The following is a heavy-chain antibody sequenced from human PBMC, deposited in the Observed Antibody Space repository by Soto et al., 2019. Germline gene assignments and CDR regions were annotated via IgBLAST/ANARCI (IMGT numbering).Heavy chain of an antibody. D-gene: IGHD1-1*01. V-gene: IGHV3-7*01. J-gene: IGHJ4*02. Sequence: EVQLVESEGGLVQPGGSLRLSCAASGFTFSSYWMTWVRQAPGKGLEWVANIKQDGSEKYHVDSVEGRFTISRDNAKNLLYLQMNSLRAEDTAVYYCARASDHGTNYFAYWGQGTLVTVSS. CDR1: GFTFSSYW. CDR3: ARASDHGTNYFAY. CDR2: IKQDGSEK.